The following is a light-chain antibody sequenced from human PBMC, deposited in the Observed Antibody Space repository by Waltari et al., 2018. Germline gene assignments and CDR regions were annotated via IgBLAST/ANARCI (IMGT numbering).Light chain of an antibody. CDR3: QQSYSTPPT. CDR1: QSISSY. CDR2: AAS. J-gene: IGKJ2*01. V-gene: IGKV1-39*01. Sequence: DIQMTQCPSSLSASVGARVTITCRASQSISSYLNWYQQKPGKAPKLLIYAASSLQSGVPSRFSGSGSGTDFTLTISSLQPEDFATYYCQQSYSTPPTFGQGTKLEIK.